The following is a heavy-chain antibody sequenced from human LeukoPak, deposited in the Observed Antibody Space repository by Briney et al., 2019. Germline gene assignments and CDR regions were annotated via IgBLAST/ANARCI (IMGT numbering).Heavy chain of an antibody. D-gene: IGHD2-21*02. CDR1: GYTFTGYY. CDR2: INPNSGGT. Sequence: ASVKVSCKASGYTFTGYYMHWVRQAPGQGLEWMGWINPNSGGTNYAQKFQGRVTMTRDMSTSTVYMELSSLRSEDTAVYYCARDLVVVTAISEFSFDYWGQGTLVTVSS. J-gene: IGHJ4*02. V-gene: IGHV1-2*02. CDR3: ARDLVVVTAISEFSFDY.